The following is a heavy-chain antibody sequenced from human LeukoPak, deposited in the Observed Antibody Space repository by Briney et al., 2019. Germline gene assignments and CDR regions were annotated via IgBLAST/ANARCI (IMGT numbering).Heavy chain of an antibody. CDR1: GFTLSSYW. CDR3: VRDDGATKPC. CDR2: IKRDGSER. D-gene: IGHD1-26*01. J-gene: IGHJ4*02. V-gene: IGHV3-7*01. Sequence: GGSLRLSCAASGFTLSSYWMSWVRQAPGKGLEWVANIKRDGSERYYVDSVKGRFTISRDNAKNSLYLQMNSLRVEDTAVYYCVRDDGATKPCWGQGTLVTVSS.